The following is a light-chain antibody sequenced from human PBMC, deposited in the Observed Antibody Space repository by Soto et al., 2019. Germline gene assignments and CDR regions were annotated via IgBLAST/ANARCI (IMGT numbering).Light chain of an antibody. CDR2: RAS. CDR3: QQYHTSPIT. CDR1: QSVLYSSNNRNY. Sequence: DIVMTQSPDSLAVSLGERASINCRSSQSVLYSSNNRNYLAWFQQKPGQPPKLLIYRASTRESGVPDRFSGSGSETDFTLTISSLQTEDAAVYYCQQYHTSPITFGQGTRLEIK. J-gene: IGKJ5*01. V-gene: IGKV4-1*01.